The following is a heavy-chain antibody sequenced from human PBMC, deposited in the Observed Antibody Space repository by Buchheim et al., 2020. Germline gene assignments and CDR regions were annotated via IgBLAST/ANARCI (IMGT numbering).Heavy chain of an antibody. D-gene: IGHD3-10*01. CDR1: GDSMSSDY. V-gene: IGHV4-59*01. Sequence: QVQLQESGPGLVTPSETLSLTCTVSGDSMSSDYWSWIRQPPGKGLEWIGNVFHSGSTPYNASLKSRVTISIDTSKSQFSLKVSSVTAADTAVYYCARGMLTRYYFDNWGQGTL. CDR2: VFHSGST. CDR3: ARGMLTRYYFDN. J-gene: IGHJ4*02.